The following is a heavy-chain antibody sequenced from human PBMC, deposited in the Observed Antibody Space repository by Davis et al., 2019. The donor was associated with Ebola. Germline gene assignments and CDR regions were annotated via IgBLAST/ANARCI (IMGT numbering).Heavy chain of an antibody. CDR3: ARDVGWLQFDI. CDR1: GFTFNNYS. Sequence: PGGSLRLSCAASGFTFNNYSMNWVRQAPGKGLEWVSFISSSSSYIYYADSVKGRFTISRDNAKNSLYLQMSSLRAEDTAVYYCARDVGWLQFDIWGQGTMVTVSS. D-gene: IGHD5-12*01. V-gene: IGHV3-21*01. CDR2: ISSSSSYI. J-gene: IGHJ3*02.